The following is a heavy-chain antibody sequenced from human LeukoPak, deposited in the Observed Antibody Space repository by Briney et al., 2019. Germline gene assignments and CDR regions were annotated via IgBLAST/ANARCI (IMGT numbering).Heavy chain of an antibody. CDR1: AASISSGRYY. CDR3: AREGIPDILTGYASDY. J-gene: IGHJ4*02. V-gene: IGHV4-61*02. CDR2: IYTSVST. Sequence: SETLSLTCTVYAASISSGRYYWSWLRQPAGKGLEWIARIYTSVSTNYIPSLKSRDTISVDTSTSQFSLKLSSVTAADTAVYYCAREGIPDILTGYASDYWGQGTLVTVSS. D-gene: IGHD3-9*01.